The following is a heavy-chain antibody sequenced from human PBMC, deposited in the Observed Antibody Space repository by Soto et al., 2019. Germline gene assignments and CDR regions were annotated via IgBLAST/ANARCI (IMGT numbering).Heavy chain of an antibody. CDR2: IDPRDSYV. V-gene: IGHV5-10-1*04. J-gene: IGHJ1*01. Sequence: PGESLKISCTGFGYTFTTFWISWVRQMPGKGLEWMGRIDPRDSYVNYSPSFQGQVTISADKSISTAYLQWTSLKASDTAIYYCSKFKYSTSVRYLQHWGQGTPVTVSS. CDR1: GYTFTTFW. CDR3: SKFKYSTSVRYLQH. D-gene: IGHD6-6*01.